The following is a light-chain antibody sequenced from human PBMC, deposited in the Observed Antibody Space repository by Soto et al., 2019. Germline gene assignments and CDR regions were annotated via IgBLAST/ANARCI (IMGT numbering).Light chain of an antibody. CDR2: KAS. Sequence: DVQLTQSPSTLSASVGARVTITCRASQTISTWLAWYQQKPGRAPKLLIYKASSLESGVPSRFSGSGYGTEFTLTISSLQPDDFATYYCQQYNSYWTFGQGTKVDI. J-gene: IGKJ1*01. V-gene: IGKV1-5*03. CDR3: QQYNSYWT. CDR1: QTISTW.